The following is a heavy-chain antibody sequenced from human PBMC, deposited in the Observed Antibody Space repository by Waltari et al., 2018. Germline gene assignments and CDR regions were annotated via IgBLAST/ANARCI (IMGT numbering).Heavy chain of an antibody. J-gene: IGHJ1*01. CDR3: VRGSGPWEH. CDR2: IKGYGIST. D-gene: IGHD3-10*01. CDR1: GFTFSSHW. V-gene: IGHV3-74*02. Sequence: EVQLVESGGDLVQPGGSLRLSCAASGFTFSSHWMHWVRQAPGKGLVWISRIKGYGISTTYADSVKGRFAISRDNAKNTLYLQMNSLRAEDTAVYYCVRGSGPWEHWGQGTLVIVSS.